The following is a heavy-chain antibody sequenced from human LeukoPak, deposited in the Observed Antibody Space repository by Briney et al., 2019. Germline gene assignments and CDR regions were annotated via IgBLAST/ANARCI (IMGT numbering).Heavy chain of an antibody. CDR2: IYYSGST. CDR1: GGSISSYY. V-gene: IGHV4-59*01. Sequence: PSETLSLTCTVSGGSISSYYWSWIRQPPGKGLEWIGYIYYSGSTNYNPSLKSRVTISVDTSKNQFSLKLSSVTAADTAVYYCARDTNDLLPDAFDIWGQGTMVTVPS. D-gene: IGHD2-15*01. CDR3: ARDTNDLLPDAFDI. J-gene: IGHJ3*02.